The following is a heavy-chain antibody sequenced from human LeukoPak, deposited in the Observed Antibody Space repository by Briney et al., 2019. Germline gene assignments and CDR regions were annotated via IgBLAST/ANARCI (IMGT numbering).Heavy chain of an antibody. Sequence: PSETLSLTCSVSGYSISSGYYWGWIRQPPGKGLEWIGEINHSGSTNYNPSLKSRVTISVDTSKNQFSLKLSSVTAADTAVYYCARKAAAGTDFDYWGQGTLVTVSS. CDR2: INHSGST. J-gene: IGHJ4*02. D-gene: IGHD6-13*01. V-gene: IGHV4-38-2*02. CDR1: GYSISSGYY. CDR3: ARKAAAGTDFDY.